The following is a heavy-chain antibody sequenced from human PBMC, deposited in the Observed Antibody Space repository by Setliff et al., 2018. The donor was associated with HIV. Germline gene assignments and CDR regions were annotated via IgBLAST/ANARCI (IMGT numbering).Heavy chain of an antibody. CDR3: ARSPTSNYLYYFDF. D-gene: IGHD4-4*01. V-gene: IGHV4-34*01. J-gene: IGHJ4*02. CDR2: VNHDENT. Sequence: SETLSLTCAVYGGSFSGYYWSWIRQPPKKGLEWIGEVNHDENTNYNPSLKSRVTISLDTSKNQFSLKVSSVTAADTAVYYCARSPTSNYLYYFDFWGQGTLVTVTS. CDR1: GGSFSGYY.